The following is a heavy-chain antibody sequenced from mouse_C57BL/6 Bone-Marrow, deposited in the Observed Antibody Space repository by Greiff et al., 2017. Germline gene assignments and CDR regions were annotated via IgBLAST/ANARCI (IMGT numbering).Heavy chain of an antibody. CDR1: GYTFTSYW. J-gene: IGHJ4*01. D-gene: IGHD1-1*01. CDR3: ARRGLFYGAMDY. Sequence: VQVVESGAELVMPGASVKLSCKASGYTFTSYWMHWVKQRPGQGLEWIGEIDPSDSYTNYNQKFKGKSTLTVDKSSSTAYMQLSSLTSEDSAVYYCARRGLFYGAMDYWGQGTSVTVSS. V-gene: IGHV1-69*01. CDR2: IDPSDSYT.